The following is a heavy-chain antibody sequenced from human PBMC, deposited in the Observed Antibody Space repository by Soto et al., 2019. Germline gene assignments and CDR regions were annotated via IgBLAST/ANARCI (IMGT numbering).Heavy chain of an antibody. D-gene: IGHD3-3*01. CDR3: AHSPSESDFWSGYWYYFDY. CDR1: GFSLSTSGVG. CDR2: IYWDDDK. J-gene: IGHJ4*02. Sequence: GSGPTLVNPTQTLTLTCTFSGFSLSTSGVGVGWIRQPPGKALEWLALIYWDDDKRYSPSLKSRLTITKDTSKNQVVLTMTNMDPVDTATYSCAHSPSESDFWSGYWYYFDYWGQGTLVTVSS. V-gene: IGHV2-5*02.